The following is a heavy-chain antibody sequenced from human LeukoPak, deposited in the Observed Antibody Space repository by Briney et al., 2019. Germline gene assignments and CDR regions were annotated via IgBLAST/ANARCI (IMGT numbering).Heavy chain of an antibody. Sequence: SETLSLTCTVSGGSISSGGYYWSWIRQPPGKGLEWIGYIYHSRSTYYNPSLKSRVTISVDRSKNQFSLKLSSVTAADTAVYYCARCDSSSWNQFDYWGQGTLVTVSS. D-gene: IGHD6-13*01. J-gene: IGHJ4*02. V-gene: IGHV4-30-2*01. CDR3: ARCDSSSWNQFDY. CDR2: IYHSRST. CDR1: GGSISSGGYY.